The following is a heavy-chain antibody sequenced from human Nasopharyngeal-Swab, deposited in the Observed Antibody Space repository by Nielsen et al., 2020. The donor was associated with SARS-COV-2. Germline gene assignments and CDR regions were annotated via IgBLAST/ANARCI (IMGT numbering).Heavy chain of an antibody. D-gene: IGHD5/OR15-5a*01. CDR2: INWNGGST. CDR3: ARDVYDPQYYYYGMDV. J-gene: IGHJ6*02. CDR1: GFTFDDYG. V-gene: IGHV3-20*04. Sequence: GESLKISCAASGFTFDDYGMSWVRQAPGKGLEWVSGINWNGGSTGYADSVKGRFTISRDNAKNSLYLQMNSLRAEDTAVYYCARDVYDPQYYYYGMDVWGQGTTVTVSS.